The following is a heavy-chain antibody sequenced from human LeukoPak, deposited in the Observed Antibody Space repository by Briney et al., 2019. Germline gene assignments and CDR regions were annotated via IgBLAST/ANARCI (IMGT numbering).Heavy chain of an antibody. CDR2: ISSSSSYI. Sequence: GSLRLSCAASGFTFSSYSMNWVRQAPGKGLEWVSSISSSSSYIYYADSVKGRFTISRDNAKNSLYLQMNSLRAEDTAVYYCARAEGSIMITFGGVIVIRPNYFDYWGQGTLVTVSS. J-gene: IGHJ4*02. D-gene: IGHD3-16*02. CDR1: GFTFSSYS. CDR3: ARAEGSIMITFGGVIVIRPNYFDY. V-gene: IGHV3-21*01.